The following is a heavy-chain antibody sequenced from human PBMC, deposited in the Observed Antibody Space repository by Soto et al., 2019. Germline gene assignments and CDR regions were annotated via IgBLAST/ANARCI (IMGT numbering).Heavy chain of an antibody. D-gene: IGHD3-3*01. Sequence: QVQLVQSGAEVKKPGSSVKVSCKASGGTFSSYAISWVRQAPGQGLEWMGGIIPIFGTANYAQKFQGRVTITADESTSTAYMELSSLRSEDTAVYYCAVTTPDFGGVIHYYYYGMDVWGQGTTVTVSS. CDR3: AVTTPDFGGVIHYYYYGMDV. J-gene: IGHJ6*02. CDR2: IIPIFGTA. CDR1: GGTFSSYA. V-gene: IGHV1-69*01.